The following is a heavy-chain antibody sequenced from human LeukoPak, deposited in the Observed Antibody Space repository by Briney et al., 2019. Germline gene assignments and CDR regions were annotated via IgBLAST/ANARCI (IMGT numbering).Heavy chain of an antibody. J-gene: IGHJ6*02. D-gene: IGHD3-10*01. CDR3: AKGGDDSDVYYYGMDV. Sequence: GGSLRLSCAASGFTFNNYSMSWVRQAPGKGLEWVSDISCSGGSTYYADSVKGRFTNSRDNSKNTLYLQMNSLRAEDTAVYYCAKGGDDSDVYYYGMDVWGQGTTVTVSS. CDR2: ISCSGGST. CDR1: GFTFNNYS. V-gene: IGHV3-23*01.